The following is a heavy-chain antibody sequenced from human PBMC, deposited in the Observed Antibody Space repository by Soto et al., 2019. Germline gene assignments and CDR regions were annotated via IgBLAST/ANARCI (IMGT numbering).Heavy chain of an antibody. CDR1: GYSLRGNH. CDR3: ARDLIVDGPDNYAMDV. Sequence: ASVKVSCKASGYSLRGNHIHWVRQAPGQGLEWMGWINPNSSGTVYAQKFQGRVTMTRDTSLTTAYMQLNRLTSDDTAVYYCARDLIVDGPDNYAMDVWGQGTTVTVS. CDR2: INPNSSGT. V-gene: IGHV1-2*02. J-gene: IGHJ6*02. D-gene: IGHD3-22*01.